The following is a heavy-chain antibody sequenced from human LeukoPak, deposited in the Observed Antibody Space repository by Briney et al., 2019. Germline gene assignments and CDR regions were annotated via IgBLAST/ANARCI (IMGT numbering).Heavy chain of an antibody. CDR2: ISSSSSTT. Sequence: GGSLRLSCEASGFTFSSYSMYWVRQAPGKGLEWILYISSSSSTTHYADSVKGRFTISRDDAKYSLYLQMNSLRAEDTAVYYCASTYDFWSGYDYYYYMDVWGKGTSVTVSS. D-gene: IGHD3-3*01. CDR3: ASTYDFWSGYDYYYYMDV. V-gene: IGHV3-48*01. J-gene: IGHJ6*03. CDR1: GFTFSSYS.